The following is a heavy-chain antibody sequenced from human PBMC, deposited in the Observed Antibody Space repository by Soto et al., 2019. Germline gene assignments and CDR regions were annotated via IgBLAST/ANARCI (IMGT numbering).Heavy chain of an antibody. CDR3: AKYGTSFGGGGYFDY. J-gene: IGHJ4*02. V-gene: IGHV3-23*01. CDR2: ITGSGGTT. D-gene: IGHD2-2*01. CDR1: GFTFSSYA. Sequence: EVQLLESGGGLVQPGGSLRLSCAASGFTFSSYAMTWVRQAPGKGLEWVSTITGSGGTTYYADPVQGRFTISRDNAMNTVCLQMNSLIAGDTAVDFCAKYGTSFGGGGYFDYWGQGTVVTVSS.